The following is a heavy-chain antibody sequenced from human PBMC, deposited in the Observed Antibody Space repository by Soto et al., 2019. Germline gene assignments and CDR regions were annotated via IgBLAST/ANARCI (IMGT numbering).Heavy chain of an antibody. CDR1: GGCISSGGYY. J-gene: IGHJ4*02. Sequence: SETLSLTCTVSGGCISSGGYYWSWIRQHPGKGLEWIGYIYYSGSTYYNPSLKSRVTISVDTSKNQFSLKLSSVTAADTAVYYCARASSDGNDYWAQGTLVTVSS. CDR3: ARASSDGNDY. D-gene: IGHD1-26*01. CDR2: IYYSGST. V-gene: IGHV4-31*03.